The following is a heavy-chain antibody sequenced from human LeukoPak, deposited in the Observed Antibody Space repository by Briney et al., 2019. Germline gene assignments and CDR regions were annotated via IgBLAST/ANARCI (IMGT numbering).Heavy chain of an antibody. D-gene: IGHD3-22*01. V-gene: IGHV4-61*08. J-gene: IGHJ3*02. Sequence: SETLSLTCTVSGGSISSGGYYWSWIRQHPGKGLEWIGYIYYSGSTNYNPSLKSRVTISVDTSKNQFSLKLSSVTAADTAVYYCARESGSDYYDSSGYNAFDIWGQGTMVTVSS. CDR2: IYYSGST. CDR1: GGSISSGGYY. CDR3: ARESGSDYYDSSGYNAFDI.